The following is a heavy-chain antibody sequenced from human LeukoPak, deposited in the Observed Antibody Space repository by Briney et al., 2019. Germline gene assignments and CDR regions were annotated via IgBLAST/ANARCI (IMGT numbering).Heavy chain of an antibody. J-gene: IGHJ3*02. CDR3: ARDLDAFDI. CDR1: GFTFNSYA. Sequence: GGSLRLSCAASGFTFNSYAMHWVRQAPGKGLEWVAVISYDGSNKYYADSVKGRFTISRDNSKNTLYLQMNSLRAEDTAVYYCARDLDAFDIWGQGTMVTVSS. V-gene: IGHV3-30-3*01. CDR2: ISYDGSNK.